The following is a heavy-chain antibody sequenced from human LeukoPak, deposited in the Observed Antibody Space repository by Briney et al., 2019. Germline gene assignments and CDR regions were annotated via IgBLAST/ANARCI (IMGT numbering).Heavy chain of an antibody. CDR1: GGSINGYY. CDR2: VYYSGSS. Sequence: KSSETLSLTCTVSGGSINGYYWTWIRQSPGKGLEWIGYVYYSGSSNYNPSLKSRVTISADTSKNQFSLKLTSVTAADTAVYYCARVGSSTNGEIDYWGQGTLVTVSS. D-gene: IGHD2-2*01. CDR3: ARVGSSTNGEIDY. J-gene: IGHJ4*02. V-gene: IGHV4-59*01.